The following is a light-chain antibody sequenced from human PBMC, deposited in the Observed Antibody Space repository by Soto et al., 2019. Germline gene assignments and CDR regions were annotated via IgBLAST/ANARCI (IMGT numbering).Light chain of an antibody. CDR2: EVT. Sequence: QSALTQPPSASGSPGQSVTISCTGTSGDVGGYNYVSWYQQHPGKAPKFLIYEVTKRPSGVPDRFSGSKSGNRASLTVSGLQAEDEADYYCSSYAGINTLVFGTGTKVTVL. CDR1: SGDVGGYNY. V-gene: IGLV2-8*01. CDR3: SSYAGINTLV. J-gene: IGLJ1*01.